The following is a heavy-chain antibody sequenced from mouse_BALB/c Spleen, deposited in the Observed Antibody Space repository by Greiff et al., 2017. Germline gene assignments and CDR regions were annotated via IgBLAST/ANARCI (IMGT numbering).Heavy chain of an antibody. V-gene: IGHV8-12*01. Sequence: QVTLKVCGPGILQPSQTLSLTCSFSGFSLSTSGMGVSWIRQPSGKGLEWLAHIYWDDDKRYNPSLKSRLTISKDTSSNQVFLKITSVDTADTATYYCARDGNYEGFAYWGQGTLVTVSA. CDR3: ARDGNYEGFAY. J-gene: IGHJ3*01. CDR1: GFSLSTSGMG. D-gene: IGHD2-1*01. CDR2: IYWDDDK.